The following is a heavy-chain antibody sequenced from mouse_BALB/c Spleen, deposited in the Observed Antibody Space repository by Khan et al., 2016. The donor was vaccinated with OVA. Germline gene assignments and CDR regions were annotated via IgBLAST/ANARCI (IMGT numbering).Heavy chain of an antibody. J-gene: IGHJ3*01. V-gene: IGHV1-77*01. Sequence: QVQLKESGPELVKPAASVKMSCKASGYTFTDYVINWVKQRTGQGLEWIGEIYPGSGSTYYNEKFKGKATLTADKSSNTAYMQLSSLTSEDSAVYFCAKNYASWFAYWGQGTLVTVSA. CDR2: IYPGSGST. CDR1: GYTFTDYV. CDR3: AKNYASWFAY.